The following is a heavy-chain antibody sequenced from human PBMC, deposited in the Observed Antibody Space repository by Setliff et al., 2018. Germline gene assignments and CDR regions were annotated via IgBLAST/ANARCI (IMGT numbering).Heavy chain of an antibody. J-gene: IGHJ5*02. D-gene: IGHD6-13*01. CDR1: GASISSSRDY. CDR3: ARDTPHDPVSSNWYRNWFDP. CDR2: INHTGST. V-gene: IGHV4-39*07. Sequence: SETLSLTCTVSGASISSSRDYWSWIRQPPGKGLEWIGEINHTGSTNYSPSLKSRVTISLDTSKNQFSLNLNSVTAADTAVYFCARDTPHDPVSSNWYRNWFDPWGQGILVTVSS.